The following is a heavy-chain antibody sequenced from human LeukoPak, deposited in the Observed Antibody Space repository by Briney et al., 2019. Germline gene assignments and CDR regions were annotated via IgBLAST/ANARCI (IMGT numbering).Heavy chain of an antibody. D-gene: IGHD3-10*01. CDR1: GGSISSSSYH. J-gene: IGHJ4*02. CDR2: IYYSGST. Sequence: SETLSLTCTVSGGSISSSSYHWGWIRQPPGKGLEWIGSIYYSGSTYYNPSLKSRVTISVDTSKNQFSLKLSSVTAADTAVYYCARDRGPLDYWGQGTLVTVSS. V-gene: IGHV4-39*07. CDR3: ARDRGPLDY.